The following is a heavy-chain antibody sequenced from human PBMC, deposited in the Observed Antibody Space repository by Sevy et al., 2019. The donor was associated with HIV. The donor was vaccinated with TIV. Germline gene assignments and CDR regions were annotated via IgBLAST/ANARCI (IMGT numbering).Heavy chain of an antibody. J-gene: IGHJ4*02. CDR1: GYSFTSYW. CDR2: IYPGDSDT. D-gene: IGHD6-13*01. CDR3: ARQKRGIAGYGSSWYYFDY. Sequence: GESLKISCKGSGYSFTSYWIGWVRQMPGKGLEWMGIIYPGDSDTRYSPSFQGQVTISADKSISTAYLQWSSLKASDTAMYYCARQKRGIAGYGSSWYYFDYWGQGTLVTVSS. V-gene: IGHV5-51*01.